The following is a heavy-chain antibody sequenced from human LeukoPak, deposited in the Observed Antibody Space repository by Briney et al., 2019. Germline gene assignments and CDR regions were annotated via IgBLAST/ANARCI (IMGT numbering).Heavy chain of an antibody. CDR3: AKDRDSSGWYRFDY. J-gene: IGHJ4*02. Sequence: PGGSLRLSCAASGFTFSSYAMSWVRQAPGKGLEWVSTISGSGGTTYYAGSVKGRFTISRDNSKNTLYLQMNSLRAEDTAVYYCAKDRDSSGWYRFDYWGQGTLVTVSS. V-gene: IGHV3-23*01. CDR1: GFTFSSYA. CDR2: ISGSGGTT. D-gene: IGHD6-19*01.